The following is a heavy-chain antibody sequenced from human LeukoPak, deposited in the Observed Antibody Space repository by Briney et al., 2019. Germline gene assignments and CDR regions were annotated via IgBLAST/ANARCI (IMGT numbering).Heavy chain of an antibody. CDR2: VYYSGTT. Sequence: SETLSLTCTVSGGPISSYYWSWIRQPPGKGLEWIGYVYYSGTTNCNPSLKSRVSLSVDTSKNQFSLKLTSVTAADTAMYYCARGYSNAFDFDFWGRGSLVTVSS. D-gene: IGHD6-13*01. CDR3: ARGYSNAFDFDF. V-gene: IGHV4-59*01. CDR1: GGPISSYY. J-gene: IGHJ4*02.